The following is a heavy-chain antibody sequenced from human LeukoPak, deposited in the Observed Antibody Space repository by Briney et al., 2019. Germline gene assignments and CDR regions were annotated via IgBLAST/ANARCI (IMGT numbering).Heavy chain of an antibody. D-gene: IGHD2-15*01. CDR3: ARHPLATPFDH. J-gene: IGHJ4*02. CDR1: GGSISGDNYY. V-gene: IGHV4-30-4*08. Sequence: SETLSLTCTVSGGSISGDNYYWSWIRQHPGKGLEWIAYIYYSGSTYYNPSLKSRVTISLDTSKNQLSLNLNSVTAADTAVYYCARHPLATPFDHWGQGTLVTVSS. CDR2: IYYSGST.